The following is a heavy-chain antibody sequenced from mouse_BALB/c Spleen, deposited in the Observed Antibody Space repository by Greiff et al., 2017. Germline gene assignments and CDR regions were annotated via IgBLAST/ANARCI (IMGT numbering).Heavy chain of an antibody. V-gene: IGHV14-1*02. CDR1: GFNIKDYY. CDR2: IDPENGNT. J-gene: IGHJ3*01. CDR3: ARVGEGAWCAY. Sequence: EVQLQQSGAELVRPGALVKLSCKASGFNIKDYYMHWVKQRPEQGLEWIGWIDPENGNTIYDPKFQGKASITADTSSNTAYLQLSSLTSEDTAVYYCARVGEGAWCAYWGQGTLVTVSA.